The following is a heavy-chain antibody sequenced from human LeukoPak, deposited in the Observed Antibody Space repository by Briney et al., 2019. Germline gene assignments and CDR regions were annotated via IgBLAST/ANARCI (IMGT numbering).Heavy chain of an antibody. CDR3: ARRDISSGWSFDY. CDR2: IHTSGST. J-gene: IGHJ4*02. CDR1: GGAISNYH. Sequence: SDTLPLNCTVSGGAISNYHWSWIRQPAGQGPVSLGQIHTSGSTNYNPPLKSRVSMSIDTTEDQVSLTIRSVTAADTAFYYCARRDISSGWSFDYWGQGTLVTVSS. D-gene: IGHD6-19*01. V-gene: IGHV4-4*07.